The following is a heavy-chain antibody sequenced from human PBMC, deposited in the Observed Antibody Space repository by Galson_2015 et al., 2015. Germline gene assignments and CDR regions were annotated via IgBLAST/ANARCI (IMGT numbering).Heavy chain of an antibody. CDR2: ISSSGSTI. Sequence: SLRLSCAASGFTFSSYDMNWVRQAPAKGLEWVSYISSSGSTIYYADSVRGRFTISRDNAKNSLYLQMNSLRAEDTAVYYCASEPSSLHHDAFEIWGQGTMATVSS. V-gene: IGHV3-48*03. CDR3: ASEPSSLHHDAFEI. CDR1: GFTFSSYD. J-gene: IGHJ3*02.